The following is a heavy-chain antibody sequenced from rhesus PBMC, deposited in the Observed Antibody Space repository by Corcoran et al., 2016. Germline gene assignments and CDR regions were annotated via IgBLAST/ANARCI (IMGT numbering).Heavy chain of an antibody. J-gene: IGHJ4*01. CDR1: GGSISGYW. D-gene: IGHD6-25*01. CDR3: ARDRIAAAGLFDY. Sequence: QVQLQESGPGLVKPSETLSLTCAVPGGSISGYWWGWIRQPPGKGLEWIGRIDSSGSTDYNPSLKSRVTISRDTSKNQFSLKLSSVTAADTAVYYCARDRIAAAGLFDYWGQGVLVTVSS. CDR2: IDSSGST. V-gene: IGHV4-160*01.